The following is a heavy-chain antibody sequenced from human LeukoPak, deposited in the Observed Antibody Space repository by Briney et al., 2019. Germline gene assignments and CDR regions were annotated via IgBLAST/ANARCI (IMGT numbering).Heavy chain of an antibody. V-gene: IGHV3-23*01. D-gene: IGHD3-10*01. J-gene: IGHJ4*02. Sequence: GGSLRLSCAASGFTFSSYSMNWVRQAPGKGLEWVSAISGSGGSTYYADSVKGRFTISRDNSKNTLYLQMNSLRAEDTAVYYCAKDGYFGSGSFWGRGTLVTVSS. CDR2: ISGSGGST. CDR1: GFTFSSYS. CDR3: AKDGYFGSGSF.